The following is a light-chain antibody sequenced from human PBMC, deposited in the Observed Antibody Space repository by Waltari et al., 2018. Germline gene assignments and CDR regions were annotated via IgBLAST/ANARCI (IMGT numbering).Light chain of an antibody. CDR1: SSDVGKYNL. V-gene: IGLV2-23*02. CDR3: CSYVRSTWV. Sequence: QSALTQPASVSGSPGQSITISCTGTSSDVGKYNLVSWYQQHPGKAPKVMIDEVSKGPSGVSNRFSGSKTGKPASLTISGLQAEDEADYYCCSYVRSTWVFGGGTKLTVL. CDR2: EVS. J-gene: IGLJ3*02.